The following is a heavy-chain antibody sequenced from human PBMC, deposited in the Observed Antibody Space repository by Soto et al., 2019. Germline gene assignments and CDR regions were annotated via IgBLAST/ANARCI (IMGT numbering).Heavy chain of an antibody. D-gene: IGHD5-18*01. V-gene: IGHV3-23*01. CDR3: AKAPASSRTASRPFDE. CDR1: GNTFSNYA. Sequence: EVQLLESGGGLVPPGGFLRLSCEASGNTFSNYAMTWVRQAPGKGLEWVSAIIGSGGSTYYAGSVKGRFTISRDNSKNTLFLHMNSLRAEDTAIYYCAKAPASSRTASRPFDEWGQGTLVTVSS. J-gene: IGHJ4*02. CDR2: IIGSGGST.